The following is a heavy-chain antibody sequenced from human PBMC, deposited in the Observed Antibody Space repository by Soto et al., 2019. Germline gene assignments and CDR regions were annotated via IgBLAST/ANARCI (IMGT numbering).Heavy chain of an antibody. CDR3: SKDSSGYYGVFDY. CDR2: ISGSGGSA. Sequence: GSLRLSCAVSGFTFSTYAMSWVRQAPGKGLEWVSAISGSGGSAYYADSVKGRFTISRDSSKNTLCLQMNSLRAEDTAVYYCSKDSSGYYGVFDYWGQGTLVTVSS. J-gene: IGHJ4*02. V-gene: IGHV3-23*01. CDR1: GFTFSTYA. D-gene: IGHD3-22*01.